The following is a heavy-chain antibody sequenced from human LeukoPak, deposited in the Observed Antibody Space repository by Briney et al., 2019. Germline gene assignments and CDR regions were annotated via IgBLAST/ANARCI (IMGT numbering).Heavy chain of an antibody. CDR3: ARAVGDTYDSSGYYYVGDAFDI. Sequence: GGSLRLSCAASGFTFSDYYMSWIRQAPGKGPEWVSYISSSGSTIYYADSVKGRFTISRDNAKNSLYLQMNSLRAEDTAVYYCARAVGDTYDSSGYYYVGDAFDIWGQGTMVTVSS. CDR2: ISSSGSTI. J-gene: IGHJ3*02. D-gene: IGHD3-22*01. CDR1: GFTFSDYY. V-gene: IGHV3-11*04.